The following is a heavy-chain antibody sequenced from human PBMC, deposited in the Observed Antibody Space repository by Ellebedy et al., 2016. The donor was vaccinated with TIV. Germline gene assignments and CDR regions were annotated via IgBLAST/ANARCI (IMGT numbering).Heavy chain of an antibody. CDR3: ANWPYYYDILTGYSRYYYYGMDV. D-gene: IGHD3-9*01. Sequence: GGSLRLSCAASGFTFSSYAMSWVRQAPGKGLEWVSAISGSGGSTYYADSVKGRFTISRDNSKNTLYLQMNSLRAEDTAVYYCANWPYYYDILTGYSRYYYYGMDVWGQGTTVTVSS. CDR2: ISGSGGST. J-gene: IGHJ6*02. CDR1: GFTFSSYA. V-gene: IGHV3-23*01.